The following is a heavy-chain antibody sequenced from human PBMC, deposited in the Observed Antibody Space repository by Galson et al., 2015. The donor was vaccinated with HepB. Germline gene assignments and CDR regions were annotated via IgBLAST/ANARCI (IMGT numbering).Heavy chain of an antibody. CDR2: ISSSSSYT. CDR1: GFTFSDYY. D-gene: IGHD4-17*01. Sequence: SLRLSCAASGFTFSDYYMSWIRQAPGKGLEWVSYISSSSSYTNYADSVKGRFTISRDNAKNSLYLQMNSLRAEDTAVYYCARDSINYGDHALFDHWGQGTLVTVSS. CDR3: ARDSINYGDHALFDH. V-gene: IGHV3-11*06. J-gene: IGHJ4*02.